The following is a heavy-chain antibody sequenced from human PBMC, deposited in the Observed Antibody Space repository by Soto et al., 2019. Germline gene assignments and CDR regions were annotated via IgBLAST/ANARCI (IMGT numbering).Heavy chain of an antibody. CDR1: GGTFSSYA. D-gene: IGHD1-7*01. V-gene: IGHV1-69*13. CDR2: IIPIFGTA. Sequence: GASVKVSCKASGGTFSSYAISWVRQAPGQGLEWMGGIIPIFGTANYAQKFQGRVTITADESTSTAYMELSSLRSEDTAVYYCARPASGAGITGTTQLRRGYYYGMDVWGQGTTVTVSS. J-gene: IGHJ6*02. CDR3: ARPASGAGITGTTQLRRGYYYGMDV.